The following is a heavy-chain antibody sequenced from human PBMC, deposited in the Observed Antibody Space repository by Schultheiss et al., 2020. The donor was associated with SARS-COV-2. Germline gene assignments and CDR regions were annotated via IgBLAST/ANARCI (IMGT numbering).Heavy chain of an antibody. CDR2: IYYSGST. D-gene: IGHD2-2*01. J-gene: IGHJ5*02. CDR1: GGINSRNYY. CDR3: ARNQYQLSYPFWFDP. V-gene: IGHV4-31*02. Sequence: SETLSLTCSVSGGINSRNYYWGWIRQPPGKGLEWIGYIYYSGSTYYNPSLKSRVTISVDTSKNQFSLKLSSVTAADTAVYYCARNQYQLSYPFWFDPWGQGTLVTVSS.